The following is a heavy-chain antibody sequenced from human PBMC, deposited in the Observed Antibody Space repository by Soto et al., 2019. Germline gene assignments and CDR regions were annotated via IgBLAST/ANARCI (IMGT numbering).Heavy chain of an antibody. CDR3: ARADYYESRGSYSP. CDR1: GGSISRNN. Sequence: SETLSLTCTVSGGSISRNNWCWIRLPPGQGQGRIGYIYYSGSTNYNPSLNSRVTISVGTSKNQYSLKMSSVTAADSAVYYCARADYYESRGSYSPCGQGTLVTVAT. CDR2: IYYSGST. V-gene: IGHV4-59*01. J-gene: IGHJ5*02. D-gene: IGHD3-22*01.